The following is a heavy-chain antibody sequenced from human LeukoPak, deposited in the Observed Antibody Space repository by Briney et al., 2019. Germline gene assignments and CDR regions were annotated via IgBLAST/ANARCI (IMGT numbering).Heavy chain of an antibody. CDR3: ASLRERLSASYYYYYYMDV. J-gene: IGHJ6*03. D-gene: IGHD5/OR15-5a*01. CDR1: GYTFTGYY. V-gene: IGHV1-2*02. Sequence: GASVKVSCKASGYTFTGYYMHWVRQAPGQGLEWMGWINPNSGGTNYAQKFQGRVTMTRDTSISTAYMELSRLRSDDTAVYYCASLRERLSASYYYYYYMDVWGKGTTVTVSS. CDR2: INPNSGGT.